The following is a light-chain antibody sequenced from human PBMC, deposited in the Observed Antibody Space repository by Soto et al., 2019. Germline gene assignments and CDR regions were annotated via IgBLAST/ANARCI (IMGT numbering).Light chain of an antibody. Sequence: DIQMTQSPSSLSASVGDTVSITCRASQSISAYLNWYQQKPGKAPSLLISAASTLESGVPSRFSGRGSGTDFSLIISSLQPEDSATYHCQQSYDKSPLTFGGGTRVEI. V-gene: IGKV1-39*01. CDR1: QSISAY. CDR3: QQSYDKSPLT. CDR2: AAS. J-gene: IGKJ4*01.